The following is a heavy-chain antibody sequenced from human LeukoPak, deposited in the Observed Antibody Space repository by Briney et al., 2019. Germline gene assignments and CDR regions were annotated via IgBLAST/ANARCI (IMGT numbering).Heavy chain of an antibody. CDR1: GFTFSSYA. CDR2: ISGSGSST. Sequence: AGGSLRLSCAASGFTFSSYAMSWVRQAPGKGLEWVSAISGSGSSTYYADSVKGRFTISRDNSKNTLYLQMNSLRAEDTAVYYCAKDRQRYCSGGSCLNSFDYWGQGTLVTVSS. CDR3: AKDRQRYCSGGSCLNSFDY. D-gene: IGHD2-15*01. J-gene: IGHJ4*02. V-gene: IGHV3-23*01.